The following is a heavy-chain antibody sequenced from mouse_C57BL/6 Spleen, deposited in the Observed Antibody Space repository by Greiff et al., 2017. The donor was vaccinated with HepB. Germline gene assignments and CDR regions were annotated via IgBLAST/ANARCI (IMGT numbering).Heavy chain of an antibody. V-gene: IGHV1-81*01. D-gene: IGHD2-3*01. CDR2: IYPRSGNT. J-gene: IGHJ2*01. CDR3: APIYDGYYGVY. Sequence: LVESGAELARPGASVKLSCKASGYTFTSYGISWVKQRTGQGLEWIGEIYPRSGNTYYNEKFKGKATLTADKSSSTAYMELRSLTSEDSAVYFCAPIYDGYYGVYWGQGTTLTVSS. CDR1: GYTFTSYG.